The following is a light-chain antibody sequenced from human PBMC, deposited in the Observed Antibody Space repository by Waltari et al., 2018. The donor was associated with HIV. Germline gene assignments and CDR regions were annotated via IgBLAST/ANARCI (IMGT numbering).Light chain of an antibody. V-gene: IGLV1-44*01. CDR2: NNN. CDR3: AAWDDSLNAHVL. J-gene: IGLJ2*01. CDR1: NSNIGSNT. Sequence: QSVLTQPPSASGTPGQRVTISCSGRNSNIGSNTVNWYQQLPGTAPKLLIYNNNQRPSGVSDRFSGSKSGTSASLASSGLQSEDEADYYCAAWDDSLNAHVLFGGGTKLTVL.